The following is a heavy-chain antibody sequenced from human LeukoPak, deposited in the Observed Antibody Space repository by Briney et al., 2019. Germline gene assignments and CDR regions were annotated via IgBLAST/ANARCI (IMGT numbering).Heavy chain of an antibody. CDR3: ARESYASSYVFDY. J-gene: IGHJ4*02. V-gene: IGHV4-39*07. CDR2: IYDSGTT. CDR1: GDSTSSSIYY. Sequence: PSETLSLTSTVSGDSTSSSIYYWDWIRQAPGKGLEWIGNIYDSGTTHYNPSLKSRVTISGDTSKNQFSLNLSSVTAADTAMYYCARESYASSYVFDYWGQGILVTVSS. D-gene: IGHD6-6*01.